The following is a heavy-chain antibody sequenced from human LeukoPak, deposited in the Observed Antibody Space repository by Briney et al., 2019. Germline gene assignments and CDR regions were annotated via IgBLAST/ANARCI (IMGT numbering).Heavy chain of an antibody. J-gene: IGHJ4*02. CDR3: ARGRGGKYGKYYFDY. CDR1: GFTFSSYA. CDR2: IKQDGSEK. D-gene: IGHD3-16*01. Sequence: QPGGSLRLSCAASGFTFSSYAMHWVRQAPGKGLEWVANIKQDGSEKYYVDSVKGRFTISRDNAKNSLYLQMNSLRAEDTAVYYCARGRGGKYGKYYFDYWGQGTLVTVSS. V-gene: IGHV3-7*01.